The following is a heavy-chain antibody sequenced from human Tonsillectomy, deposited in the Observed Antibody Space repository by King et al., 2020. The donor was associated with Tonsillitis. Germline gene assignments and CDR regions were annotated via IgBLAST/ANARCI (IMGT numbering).Heavy chain of an antibody. V-gene: IGHV3-33*08. Sequence: QLVQSGGGVVQPGRSLRLSCAASGFTFSSYGMHWVRQAPGKGLEWVAVIWYDGSNKYYADSVKGRFTISRDNSKNTLYLLMNSLRAEDTAVYYCARDLGGYSYGLDYWGQGTLVTVSS. CDR3: ARDLGGYSYGLDY. J-gene: IGHJ4*02. D-gene: IGHD5-18*01. CDR1: GFTFSSYG. CDR2: IWYDGSNK.